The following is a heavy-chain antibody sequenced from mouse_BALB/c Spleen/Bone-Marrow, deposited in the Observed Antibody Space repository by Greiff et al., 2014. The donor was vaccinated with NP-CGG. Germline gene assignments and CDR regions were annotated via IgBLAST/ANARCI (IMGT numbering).Heavy chain of an antibody. D-gene: IGHD2-4*01. V-gene: IGHV5-2*03. CDR3: ARHRYDYDGAMDY. J-gene: IGHJ4*01. CDR2: INSDGGST. CDR1: EYEFPSHD. Sequence: EVKVEESGGGLVQPGESLKLSCESNEYEFPSHDMSWVRKTPEKRLELVAAINSDGGSTYYPDTMERRVIISRDNTKKTLYLQMSSLRSEDTALYYCARHRYDYDGAMDYWGQGTSVTVSS.